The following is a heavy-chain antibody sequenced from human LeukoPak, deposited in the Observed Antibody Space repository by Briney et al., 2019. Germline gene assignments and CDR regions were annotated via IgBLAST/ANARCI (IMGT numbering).Heavy chain of an antibody. CDR1: GFTLSSYA. D-gene: IGHD6-13*01. V-gene: IGHV3-23*01. Sequence: PGGSLRLSCAASGFTLSSYAMSWVPQAPGKGREWGSDISGSGDSTYYAHSVKGRFTISRDNSKNTLYLQMNSLRAEDTAVYYCAKDGDQQLVLYYFDYWGQGTLVTVSS. CDR2: ISGSGDST. J-gene: IGHJ4*02. CDR3: AKDGDQQLVLYYFDY.